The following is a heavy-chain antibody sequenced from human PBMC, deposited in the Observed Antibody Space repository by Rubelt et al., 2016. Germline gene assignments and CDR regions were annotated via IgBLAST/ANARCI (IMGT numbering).Heavy chain of an antibody. CDR2: VFYSGTT. V-gene: IGHV4-39*07. CDR1: DGFIGSSYY. D-gene: IGHD2-2*01. J-gene: IGHJ4*02. Sequence: QLQLQESGPGLVKPSETLSLTCTASDGFIGSSYYWGWIRQPPGKGLEWIGSVFYSGTTYYNASLKSRVTISVDTSKNQFSLKLSPVTAADTAVYYCARVNIVVVPSANFDYWGQGTLVTVSS. CDR3: ARVNIVVVPSANFDY.